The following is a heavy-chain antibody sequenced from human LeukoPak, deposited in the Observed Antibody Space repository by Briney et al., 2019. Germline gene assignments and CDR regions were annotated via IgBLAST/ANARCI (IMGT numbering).Heavy chain of an antibody. J-gene: IGHJ4*02. Sequence: VASVKVSCKTSGYTFIGYYMHWVRQAPGQGLEWMGWINPNSGGTTYAQKFQGRVTLTRDTSISTAYMELRRLRSDDTAVYYCATDSVDRTMAPVDYWGQGTLVTVSS. D-gene: IGHD5-18*01. CDR1: GYTFIGYY. CDR2: INPNSGGT. CDR3: ATDSVDRTMAPVDY. V-gene: IGHV1-2*02.